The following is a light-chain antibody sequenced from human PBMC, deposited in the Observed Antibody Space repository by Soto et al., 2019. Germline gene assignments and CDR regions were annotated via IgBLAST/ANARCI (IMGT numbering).Light chain of an antibody. V-gene: IGLV2-14*01. CDR1: NSDIGGYNY. J-gene: IGLJ1*01. CDR3: SSYRSVGTIV. CDR2: EAI. Sequence: QSVLTQPASVSGSPGQSITISCTGTNSDIGGYNYVSWYQQHPGKAPKVIIYEAINRPSGVSNRFSGSKSVNAAYLTISGLQAEDDADYYCSSYRSVGTIVFGTGTKVTVL.